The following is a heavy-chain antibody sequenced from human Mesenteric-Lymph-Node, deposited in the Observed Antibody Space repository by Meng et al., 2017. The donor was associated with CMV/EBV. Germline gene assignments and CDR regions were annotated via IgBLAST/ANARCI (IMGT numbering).Heavy chain of an antibody. Sequence: GGSLRLSCAASGISVSDNYMTWVRQAPGKGLEWVSILYASGSAYYSDSVKGRFSISRDSSKNTLFFEMNSLTTEDTAIYYCARVIATSDTDYFDYWGPGVLVTVSS. CDR2: LYASGSA. CDR3: ARVIATSDTDYFDY. V-gene: IGHV3-66*02. J-gene: IGHJ4*02. CDR1: GISVSDNY. D-gene: IGHD6-13*01.